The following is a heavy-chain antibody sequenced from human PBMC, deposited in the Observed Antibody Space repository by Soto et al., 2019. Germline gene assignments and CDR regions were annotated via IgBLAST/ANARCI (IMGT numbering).Heavy chain of an antibody. V-gene: IGHV1-69*02. CDR2: IIPMIGVR. J-gene: IGHJ3*02. Sequence: QVQLVQSGAEVKKPGSSVKVSCKDSGGTFSTYSMFWVRKAPGQGLEWMGRIIPMIGVRNYAQGFQDRVTIIADKSTATVHMELCSLRSEDMALYYCTIGSWSGEVFDIWGQGTMVTVSS. CDR1: GGTFSTYS. D-gene: IGHD2-21*01. CDR3: TIGSWSGEVFDI.